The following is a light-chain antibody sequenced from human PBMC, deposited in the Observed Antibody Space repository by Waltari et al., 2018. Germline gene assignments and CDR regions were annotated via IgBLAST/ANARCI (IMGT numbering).Light chain of an antibody. CDR2: GAS. Sequence: EVVLTQSPGTLSLSPGERATLSCRASQNIGRTLTWYQQKPGQSPRLLMYGASIRAAGIPDRFSGSGSGTDFILTITRLEPEDFAVYYCQNYERLPVMFGQGTKVEIK. J-gene: IGKJ1*01. V-gene: IGKV3-20*01. CDR3: QNYERLPVM. CDR1: QNIGRT.